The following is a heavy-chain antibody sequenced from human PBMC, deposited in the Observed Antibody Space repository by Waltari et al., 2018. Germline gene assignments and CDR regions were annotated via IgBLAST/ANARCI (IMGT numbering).Heavy chain of an antibody. CDR2: IYWNDDK. CDR1: GFSLTTSSTSGEG. J-gene: IGHJ4*02. V-gene: IGHV2-5*01. CDR3: THAASIEMMYPTTWDY. Sequence: QITLKESGPSLVKPTQTLTLTCTFSGFSLTTSSTSGEGVGWIRQPPGKALEWLALIYWNDDKRYSPSLRTRLTITKDTSKDQVVLTMTNMDPVDTATYYCTHAASIEMMYPTTWDYWGQGTLVIVSS. D-gene: IGHD2-8*01.